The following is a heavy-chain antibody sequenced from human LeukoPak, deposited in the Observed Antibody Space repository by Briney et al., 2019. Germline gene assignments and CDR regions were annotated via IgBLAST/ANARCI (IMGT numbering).Heavy chain of an antibody. Sequence: ASVKVSCKVSGYTLNELSIHWVRQAPGQGLEWMGWINPNSGGTNYAQKFQGRVTMTRDTSISTAYMELSRLRSDDTAVYYCARSTDFWSGQNNNWFDPWGQGTLVTVSS. V-gene: IGHV1-2*02. J-gene: IGHJ5*02. CDR3: ARSTDFWSGQNNNWFDP. D-gene: IGHD3-3*01. CDR2: INPNSGGT. CDR1: GYTLNELS.